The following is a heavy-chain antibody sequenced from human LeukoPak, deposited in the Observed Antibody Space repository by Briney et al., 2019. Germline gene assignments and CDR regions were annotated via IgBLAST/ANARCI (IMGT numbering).Heavy chain of an antibody. CDR2: INHSGST. Sequence: SETLSLTCAVYGGSFSGYYWSWIRQPPGKGLEWIGEINHSGSTTYNPSLKSRVTISVDTSKNQFSLKLTSVTAADTAVYYCARGPYKYDGSGAFDIWGQGTMVTVSS. CDR3: ARGPYKYDGSGAFDI. D-gene: IGHD3-22*01. J-gene: IGHJ3*02. V-gene: IGHV4-34*01. CDR1: GGSFSGYY.